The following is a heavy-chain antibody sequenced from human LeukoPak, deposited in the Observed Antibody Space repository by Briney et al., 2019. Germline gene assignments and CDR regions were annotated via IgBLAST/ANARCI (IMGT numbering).Heavy chain of an antibody. D-gene: IGHD2-8*01. J-gene: IGHJ6*02. CDR2: ISSSSSYI. Sequence: PGGSLRLSCAASGFTFSSYAMTWVRQAPGKGLEWVSSISSSSSYIYYADSVRGRFTISRGNAKNSLYLQVNSLRAEDTAVYYCARDTYTNYYYYYGMDVWGQGTTVTVSS. CDR3: ARDTYTNYYYYYGMDV. CDR1: GFTFSSYA. V-gene: IGHV3-21*04.